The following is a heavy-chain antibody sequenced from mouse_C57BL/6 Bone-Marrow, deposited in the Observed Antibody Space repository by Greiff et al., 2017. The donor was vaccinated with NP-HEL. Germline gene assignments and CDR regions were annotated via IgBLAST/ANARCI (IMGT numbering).Heavy chain of an antibody. J-gene: IGHJ1*03. Sequence: EVQRVESGGGLVQPGGSLKLSCAASGFTFSDYYMYWVRQTPEKRLEWVAYISNGGGSTYYPDTVKGRFTISRDNAKNTLYLQMSLLKSEDTAMYYCARHDYYGSSFGWYFDVWGTGTTVTVSS. CDR1: GFTFSDYY. V-gene: IGHV5-12*01. D-gene: IGHD1-1*01. CDR3: ARHDYYGSSFGWYFDV. CDR2: ISNGGGST.